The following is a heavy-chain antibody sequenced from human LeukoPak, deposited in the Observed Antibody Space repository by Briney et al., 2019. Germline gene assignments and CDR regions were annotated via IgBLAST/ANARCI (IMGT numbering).Heavy chain of an antibody. CDR3: ARESRFMVRGVIRVPYGMDV. CDR1: GFTFSSYA. V-gene: IGHV3-30-3*01. J-gene: IGHJ6*02. CDR2: ISYDGSNK. D-gene: IGHD3-10*01. Sequence: GRSLRLSCAASGFTFSSYAMHWVRQAPGKGLEWVAVISYDGSNKYYADSVKGRFTISRDNSKNTLYLQMNSLRAEDTAVYYCARESRFMVRGVIRVPYGMDVWGQGTTVTVSS.